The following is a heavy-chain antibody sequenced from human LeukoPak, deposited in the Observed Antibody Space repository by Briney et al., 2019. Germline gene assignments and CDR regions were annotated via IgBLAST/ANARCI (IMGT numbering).Heavy chain of an antibody. CDR3: ARGSRHSSSWYGGDY. D-gene: IGHD6-13*01. Sequence: ASVKVSCKASGYTFTSYDINWVRQATGQGLEWMGWMDPNSGNTGYAQKFQGRVTMTRNTSISTANMELSSLRSEDTAVYYCARGSRHSSSWYGGDYWGQGTLVTVSS. CDR1: GYTFTSYD. V-gene: IGHV1-8*01. J-gene: IGHJ4*02. CDR2: MDPNSGNT.